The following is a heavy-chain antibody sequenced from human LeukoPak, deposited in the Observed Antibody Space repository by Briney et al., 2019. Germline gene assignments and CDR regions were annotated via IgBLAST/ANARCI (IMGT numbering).Heavy chain of an antibody. V-gene: IGHV1-18*01. Sequence: ASVKVSCKASGYTFTSYGISWVRQAPGQGLEWMGWISAYNGNTNYAQKLQGRVTMTTDTSTSTAYMELRSLRSDDTAVYYCARQGRSSTSCYYYYYYMDIWGKGTTVTVSS. CDR3: ARQGRSSTSCYYYYYYMDI. CDR1: GYTFTSYG. D-gene: IGHD2-2*01. CDR2: ISAYNGNT. J-gene: IGHJ6*03.